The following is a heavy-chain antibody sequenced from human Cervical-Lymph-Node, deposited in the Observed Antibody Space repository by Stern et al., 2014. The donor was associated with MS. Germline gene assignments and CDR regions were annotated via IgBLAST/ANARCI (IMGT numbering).Heavy chain of an antibody. D-gene: IGHD5-12*01. V-gene: IGHV3-15*01. CDR3: TASPYSGYAHNWFDP. CDR2: IKSTTDGGTT. CDR1: GFTFSNAW. J-gene: IGHJ5*02. Sequence: EVQLEESGGGLVKPGGSLRLSCAASGFTFSNAWMSWVRQAPGKGLEWVGRIKSTTDGGTTDYAAPVKGRFTISRDDSKNTLYLQMNSLKTEDTAVYYCTASPYSGYAHNWFDPWGQGTLVTVSS.